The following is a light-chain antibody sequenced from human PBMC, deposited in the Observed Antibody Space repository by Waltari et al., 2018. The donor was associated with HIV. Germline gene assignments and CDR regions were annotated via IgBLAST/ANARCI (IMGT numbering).Light chain of an antibody. CDR2: GAS. V-gene: IGKV3-20*01. CDR3: QQYGSSRWT. Sequence: DIVLTQSPGTLSLSTGERATLSCRASQSVSSSYLAWYQQKPGQAPRLLIYGASSRATGIPDRFSGSGSGTDFTLTISRLEPEDFAVYYCQQYGSSRWTFGQGTKVEIK. CDR1: QSVSSSY. J-gene: IGKJ1*01.